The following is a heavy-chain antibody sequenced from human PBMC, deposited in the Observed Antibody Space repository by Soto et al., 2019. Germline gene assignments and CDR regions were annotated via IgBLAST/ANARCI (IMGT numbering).Heavy chain of an antibody. Sequence: GGSLRLCCAASGFTFSGSAMHWVRQASGKGLEWVGRIRSKANSYATAYAASVKGRFTISRDDSKNTAYLQMNSLKTEDTAVYYCTRPTSTTGSFGPWGQGTLVTVSS. V-gene: IGHV3-73*01. CDR1: GFTFSGSA. CDR2: IRSKANSYAT. CDR3: TRPTSTTGSFGP. J-gene: IGHJ5*02. D-gene: IGHD2-2*01.